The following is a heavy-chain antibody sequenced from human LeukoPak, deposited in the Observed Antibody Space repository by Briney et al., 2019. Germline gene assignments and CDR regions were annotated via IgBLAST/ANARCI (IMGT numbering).Heavy chain of an antibody. J-gene: IGHJ3*02. CDR2: ISSSSSYI. D-gene: IGHD5-24*01. Sequence: GGSLTLSCAASGFTFSSYSMNWVRQAPGKGLEWVSSISSSSSYIYYADSLKGRFTISRDNAKNSLFLQMNSLRAEDTAVYYCARVGGWLQSIGLDAFDIWGQGTMVTVSS. CDR3: ARVGGWLQSIGLDAFDI. V-gene: IGHV3-21*01. CDR1: GFTFSSYS.